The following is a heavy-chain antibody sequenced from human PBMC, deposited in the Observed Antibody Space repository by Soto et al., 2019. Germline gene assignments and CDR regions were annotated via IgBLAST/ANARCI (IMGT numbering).Heavy chain of an antibody. Sequence: QVQLQESGPGLVKPSETLSLTCTVSGVSISNFFWTWIRQPPGKGLEWIGNVYYDGSTNYNPSLKSRVAISVSTSKNQFSLKLSSVTAADTAMYYCTRSILPSYWGQGTLVTVSS. J-gene: IGHJ4*02. V-gene: IGHV4-59*01. D-gene: IGHD6-6*01. CDR2: VYYDGST. CDR1: GVSISNFF. CDR3: TRSILPSY.